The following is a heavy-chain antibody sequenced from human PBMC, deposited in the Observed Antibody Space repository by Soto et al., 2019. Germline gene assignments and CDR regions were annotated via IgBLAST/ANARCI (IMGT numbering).Heavy chain of an antibody. Sequence: SETLSLTCAVQGASLKGYFWSWIRQPPGKGLEWIGEIHDSGSTNDNPSLMSRVTLSRDTSKNQVSLQLSSMTAADTAVYYCARRLGGWYFDFWGQGILVTVSS. CDR2: IHDSGST. V-gene: IGHV4-34*01. CDR3: ARRLGGWYFDF. CDR1: GASLKGYF. D-gene: IGHD6-19*01. J-gene: IGHJ4*01.